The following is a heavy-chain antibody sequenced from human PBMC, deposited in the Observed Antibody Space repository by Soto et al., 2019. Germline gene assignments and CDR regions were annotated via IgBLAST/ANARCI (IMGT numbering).Heavy chain of an antibody. Sequence: QVQLVQSGAEVKKPGASVKVSCKSSGYTFSMSGISWVRQAPGQGIEWMGWISGYNGKTNYEQKFQDRVTMTTDTSTNMAYMELRSLRSDDTAVYYCAREGPRPYYYYGMDVWGQGTTVTGSS. CDR2: ISGYNGKT. V-gene: IGHV1-18*01. CDR3: AREGPRPYYYYGMDV. CDR1: GYTFSMSG. J-gene: IGHJ6*02.